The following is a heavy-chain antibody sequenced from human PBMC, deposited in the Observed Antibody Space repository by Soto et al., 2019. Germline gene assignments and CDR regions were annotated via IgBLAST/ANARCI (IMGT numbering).Heavy chain of an antibody. V-gene: IGHV4-34*01. CDR3: ARGYYYGSGRIGY. J-gene: IGHJ4*02. CDR2: INHSGST. CDR1: GGPFSGYY. D-gene: IGHD3-10*01. Sequence: PSDTLSLTCAVYGGPFSGYYWSWIRQPPGKGLAWIGEINHSGSTNYNPSLKSRVTISVDTSKNQFSLKLSSVTAADTAVYYCARGYYYGSGRIGYWGQGTLVTVSS.